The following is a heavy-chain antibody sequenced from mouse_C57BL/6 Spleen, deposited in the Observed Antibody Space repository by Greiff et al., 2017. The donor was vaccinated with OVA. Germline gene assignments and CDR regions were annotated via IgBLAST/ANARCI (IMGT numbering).Heavy chain of an antibody. V-gene: IGHV1-64*01. CDR1: GYTFTSYW. CDR3: ARFPPILGYFDV. J-gene: IGHJ1*03. CDR2: IHPTSGST. Sequence: QVQLQQPGAELVKPGASVKLSCKASGYTFTSYWMHWVKQRPGQGLEWIGMIHPTSGSTNYNEKFKSKATLTVDKSSSTAYMQLSSLTSGDSAVYYCARFPPILGYFDVWGTGTTVTVSS. D-gene: IGHD1-1*01.